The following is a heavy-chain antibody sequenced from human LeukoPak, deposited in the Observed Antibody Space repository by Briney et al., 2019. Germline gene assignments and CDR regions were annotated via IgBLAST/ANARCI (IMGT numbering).Heavy chain of an antibody. J-gene: IGHJ4*02. CDR2: IYYSGST. D-gene: IGHD6-25*01. V-gene: IGHV4-59*01. Sequence: SETLSLTCTVSGGSISSYYWNWIRRPPGKGLEWIGYIYYSGSTNYSPSFKGRVTISVDTSKNQFSLDLTSVTAADTAVYYCAREWSSGWAEFDYWGQGTLVTVSS. CDR3: AREWSSGWAEFDY. CDR1: GGSISSYY.